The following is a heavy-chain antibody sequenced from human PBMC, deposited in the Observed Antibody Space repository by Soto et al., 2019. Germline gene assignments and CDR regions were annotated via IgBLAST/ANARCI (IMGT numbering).Heavy chain of an antibody. Sequence: EVQLLESGGGLVQPGGSLRLSCAASGFTFSSYWMSWVRQAPGKGLEWVANIKQDGSEKYYVDSVKGRFTISRDNAKNSLYLQMNSLRAEDTAVYYCARLGVLRYFEGPYYYYYGMDVWGQGTTVTVSS. V-gene: IGHV3-7*01. CDR3: ARLGVLRYFEGPYYYYYGMDV. J-gene: IGHJ6*02. D-gene: IGHD3-9*01. CDR2: IKQDGSEK. CDR1: GFTFSSYW.